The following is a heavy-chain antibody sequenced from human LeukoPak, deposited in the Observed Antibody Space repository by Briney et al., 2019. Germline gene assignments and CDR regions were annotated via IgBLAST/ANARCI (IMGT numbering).Heavy chain of an antibody. CDR3: ATQWLPIKGAFDI. V-gene: IGHV5-51*01. D-gene: IGHD3-22*01. CDR2: IYPGDSDT. Sequence: GESLKISCKGSRYSFTSYWIGWVRQMPGKGLEWMGIIYPGDSDTRYSPSFQGQVTISADKSISTAYLQWSSLKASDTAMYYCATQWLPIKGAFDIWGQGTMVTVSS. J-gene: IGHJ3*02. CDR1: RYSFTSYW.